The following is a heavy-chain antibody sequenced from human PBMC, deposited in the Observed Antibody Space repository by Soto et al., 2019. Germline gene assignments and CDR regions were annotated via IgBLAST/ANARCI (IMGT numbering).Heavy chain of an antibody. CDR2: INPNSGGT. J-gene: IGHJ4*02. D-gene: IGHD6-19*01. CDR1: GYTFTGYC. CDR3: ARDRNGIAVD. V-gene: IGHV1-2*04. Sequence: GASVKVSCKASGYTFTGYCMHWVRQSPGQGLEWMGWINPNSGGTNYAQKFQGWVTMTRDTSISTAYMELSRLRSDDTAVYYCARDRNGIAVDWGQGTLVTVSS.